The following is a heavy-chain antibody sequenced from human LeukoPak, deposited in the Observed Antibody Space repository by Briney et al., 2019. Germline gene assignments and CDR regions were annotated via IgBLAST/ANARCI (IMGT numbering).Heavy chain of an antibody. CDR3: AREHCAGGYCDFLDY. Sequence: PSETLSLLCSVSDYPISRGYVRGWIRQPPQKGLEWIATLSHSGSTYFNPFLKSRVIVSIDASKNQFSLNLTSVTAADTAVYYCAREHCAGGYCDFLDYWGQGTLVTVSS. J-gene: IGHJ4*02. CDR1: DYPISRGYV. CDR2: LSHSGST. D-gene: IGHD3/OR15-3a*01. V-gene: IGHV4-38-2*02.